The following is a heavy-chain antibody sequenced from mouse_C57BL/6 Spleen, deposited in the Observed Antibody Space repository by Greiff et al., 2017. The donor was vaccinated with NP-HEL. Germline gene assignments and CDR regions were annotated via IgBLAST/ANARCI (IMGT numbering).Heavy chain of an antibody. CDR2: LNPYLGGT. Sequence: DVQLQESGPVLVKPGASVTMSCTASGYTFTYYYINWVKHSHGTSLGWVGVLNPYLGGTGYNQKFKVKATLTVDTSSSTAYMSLNRPTSEDSAVYYCAPPPYYDYDDADWYFDVWGTVTTVTVSS. J-gene: IGHJ1*03. CDR1: GYTFTYYY. D-gene: IGHD2-4*01. CDR3: APPPYYDYDDADWYFDV. V-gene: IGHV1-19*01.